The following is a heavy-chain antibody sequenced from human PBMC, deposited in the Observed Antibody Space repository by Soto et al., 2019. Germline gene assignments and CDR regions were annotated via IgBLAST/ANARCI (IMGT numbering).Heavy chain of an antibody. CDR3: ARGEAEGTTKYNWFDP. V-gene: IGHV3-23*01. CDR1: GFTFSTHA. D-gene: IGHD2-2*01. Sequence: GGSLRLSCAASGFTFSTHAMSWVRQAPGKGLEWVSGIIGSGANTFYADSVKGRFTISRDNSKNTLSLQMISLRAEDTAVYYCARGEAEGTTKYNWFDPWGQGIPVTVSS. CDR2: IIGSGANT. J-gene: IGHJ5*02.